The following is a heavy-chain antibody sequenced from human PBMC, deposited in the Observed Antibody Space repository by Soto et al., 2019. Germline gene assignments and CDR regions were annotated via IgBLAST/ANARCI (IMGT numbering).Heavy chain of an antibody. D-gene: IGHD3-3*01. CDR1: GGTFSSYA. CDR2: IIPIFGIA. CDR3: AGGWGGSRITIFGAVAQGGGMDV. V-gene: IGHV1-69*01. Sequence: QVQLVQSGAEVKKPGSSVKVSCKASGGTFSSYAISWVRQAPGQGLEWMGGIIPIFGIANYAQKFQGRVTISADESTGTDYMERSSLESEDTAVYYGAGGWGGSRITIFGAVAQGGGMDVWGQGTTVTVSS. J-gene: IGHJ6*02.